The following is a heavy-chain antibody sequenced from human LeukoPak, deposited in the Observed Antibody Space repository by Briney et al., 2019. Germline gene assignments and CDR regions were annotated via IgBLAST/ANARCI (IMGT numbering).Heavy chain of an antibody. V-gene: IGHV3-30-3*01. Sequence: GGSLRLSCAASGFTFSSYAMHWVRQAPGKGLEWVAAISYDGSNKYYADSVKGRFTISRDNSKNTLYLQMNSLRAEDTAVYYCARDTIDYGDYVGLIDYWAREPWSPSPQ. CDR2: ISYDGSNK. CDR3: ARDTIDYGDYVGLIDY. D-gene: IGHD4-17*01. CDR1: GFTFSSYA. J-gene: IGHJ4*02.